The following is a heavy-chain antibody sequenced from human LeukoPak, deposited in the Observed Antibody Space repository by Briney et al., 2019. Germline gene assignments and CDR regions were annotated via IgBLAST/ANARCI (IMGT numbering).Heavy chain of an antibody. V-gene: IGHV3-20*04. CDR2: INWNGGST. CDR3: ARATIYGFGELDY. D-gene: IGHD3-10*01. J-gene: IGHJ4*02. Sequence: GGSLRLSCAASGFTFDDYGMSWVRQAPGKGLEWVSGINWNGGSTGYADSVKGRFTISRDSAKNSLYLQMNSLRAEDTAVYYCARATIYGFGELDYWGQGTLVTVSS. CDR1: GFTFDDYG.